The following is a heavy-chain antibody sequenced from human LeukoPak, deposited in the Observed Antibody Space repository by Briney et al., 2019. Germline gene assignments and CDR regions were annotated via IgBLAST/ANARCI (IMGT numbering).Heavy chain of an antibody. Sequence: GGSLRLSCAASGFTFSSYGMHWVRQAPGKGLEWVAFIRYDGSNKYYADSVKGRFTISRDNSKNTLYLQMNSLRAEDTAVYYCAKVADLGRFLGYYYMDVWGKGTTVTVSS. V-gene: IGHV3-30*02. CDR1: GFTFSSYG. D-gene: IGHD2/OR15-2a*01. J-gene: IGHJ6*03. CDR2: IRYDGSNK. CDR3: AKVADLGRFLGYYYMDV.